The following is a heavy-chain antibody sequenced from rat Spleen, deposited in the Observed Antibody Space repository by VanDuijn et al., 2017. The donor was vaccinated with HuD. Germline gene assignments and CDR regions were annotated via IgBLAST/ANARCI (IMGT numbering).Heavy chain of an antibody. J-gene: IGHJ3*01. CDR3: VRHGYTTDYLNWFAY. Sequence: EVRLVESGGGLVQPGRSLQLSCAASGFTFSNYGMAWVRQAPTKGLEWVATISHDGSGTDYRDSVKGRFTISRDNAKSTLYLQMDSLRSEDTATYYCVRHGYTTDYLNWFAYWGQGTLVTVSS. V-gene: IGHV5-29*01. D-gene: IGHD1-6*01. CDR1: GFTFSNYG. CDR2: ISHDGSGT.